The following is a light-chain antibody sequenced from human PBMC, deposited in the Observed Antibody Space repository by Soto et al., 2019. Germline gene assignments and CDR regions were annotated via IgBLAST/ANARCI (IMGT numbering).Light chain of an antibody. V-gene: IGKV1-5*01. CDR2: DAS. J-gene: IGKJ1*01. Sequence: DIPLTQSPSTLSASIAARGTIXCRASQNINNWLAWYQQKPGKAPNLLIYDASDLESGVPSRFSGSGSGTEFTLTISSLQPDDFATYYCQHFNNYSPTFGQGTKVDIK. CDR3: QHFNNYSPT. CDR1: QNINNW.